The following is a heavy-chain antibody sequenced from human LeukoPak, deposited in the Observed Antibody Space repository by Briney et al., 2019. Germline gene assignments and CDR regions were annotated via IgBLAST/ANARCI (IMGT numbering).Heavy chain of an antibody. D-gene: IGHD6-19*01. CDR1: GFTFSSYA. V-gene: IGHV3-23*01. J-gene: IGHJ4*02. Sequence: SGGSLRLSCAASGFTFSSYAMSWVRQAPGKGLEWVSAISGSGGSTYYADSVKGRFTISRDNSKNTLYLQMNSLRAEDTAVYYCAKPMTVAGTPDYGYWGQGTLVTVSS. CDR2: ISGSGGST. CDR3: AKPMTVAGTPDYGY.